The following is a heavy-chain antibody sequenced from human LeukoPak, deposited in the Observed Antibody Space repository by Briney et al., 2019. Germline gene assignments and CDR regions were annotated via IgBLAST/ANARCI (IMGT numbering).Heavy chain of an antibody. CDR2: ISDNGGGT. V-gene: IGHV3-23*01. J-gene: IGHJ4*02. D-gene: IGHD4/OR15-4a*01. CDR3: AKESGALGAPLYDY. CDR1: GFIFRNYA. Sequence: GGSLRLSCVASGFIFRNYAMSWVRRAPGEGLEWVSSISDNGGGTYYADSLKGRFTISRDNSKNMLYLQMNSLRAEDTAVYYCAKESGALGAPLYDYWGRGILVTASS.